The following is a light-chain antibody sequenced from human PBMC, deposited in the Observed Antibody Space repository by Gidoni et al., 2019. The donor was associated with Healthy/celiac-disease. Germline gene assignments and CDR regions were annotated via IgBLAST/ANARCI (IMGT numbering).Light chain of an antibody. CDR1: QSISSY. CDR2: AAS. V-gene: IGKV1-39*01. CDR3: QQGYSTPYT. J-gene: IGKJ2*01. Sequence: DIQMTQSPSSLSASVGDRVTITCRASQSISSYINWYQQKPGKAPNLLIYAASSLQSGVSSRFSGSGSGTDFTLTISSLKPEDFATYYCQQGYSTPYTFGQGTKLEIK.